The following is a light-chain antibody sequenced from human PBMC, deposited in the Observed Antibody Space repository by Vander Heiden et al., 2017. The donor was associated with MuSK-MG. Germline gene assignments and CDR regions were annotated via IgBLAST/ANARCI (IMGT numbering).Light chain of an antibody. V-gene: IGKV3-20*01. CDR2: GAS. CDR1: QSISTY. Sequence: EIVLTQSPGTLFLSPGERATLSCRASQSISTYLAWYQQKPGQAPRLLIYGASSRANGIPDFTLTISRLEPEDFAVYYCQQDGKSPETFGQGTRLEIK. J-gene: IGKJ5*01. CDR3: QQDGKSPET.